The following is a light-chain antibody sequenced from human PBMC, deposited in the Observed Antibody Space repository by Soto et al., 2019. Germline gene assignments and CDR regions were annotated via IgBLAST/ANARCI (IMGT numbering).Light chain of an antibody. CDR1: QNIAKK. Sequence: EIVMTQSPGTLSVSPGERVTLSCRASQNIAKKVAWYQQKPGQAPRLLIYGASTRATGIPPRISGGGSGADFTLTISNLQPEDIAVYSCQQYDNWPPWTFGQGTKLEI. V-gene: IGKV3-15*01. CDR3: QQYDNWPPWT. J-gene: IGKJ1*01. CDR2: GAS.